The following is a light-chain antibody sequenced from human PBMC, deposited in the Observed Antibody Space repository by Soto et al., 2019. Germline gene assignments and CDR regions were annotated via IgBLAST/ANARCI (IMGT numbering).Light chain of an antibody. V-gene: IGKV3-15*01. CDR1: QSVSSN. J-gene: IGKJ3*01. Sequence: EIVLTQSPGTLSLSPGERATLSCRASQSVSSNYLAWYQHKPGHTPRLLIYSASIGATGTPARFSGSGSGSDFTLTISSLQSEDFAVHYCQQYNKWPLTFGPGTKVDIK. CDR2: SAS. CDR3: QQYNKWPLT.